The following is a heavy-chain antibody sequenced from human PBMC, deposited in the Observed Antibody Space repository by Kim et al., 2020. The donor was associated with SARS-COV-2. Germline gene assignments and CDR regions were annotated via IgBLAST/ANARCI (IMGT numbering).Heavy chain of an antibody. CDR1: GFTFSSYA. CDR2: ISGSGNRT. J-gene: IGHJ4*02. D-gene: IGHD2-2*02. V-gene: IGHV3-23*01. Sequence: GGSLRLSCAASGFTFSSYAMSWVRQAPGKGLEWVSAISGSGNRTLYADSVKGRFTISRDNSKSTLSLQMSSLRAEDTAVYYCARESKGGCSSTSCYTGGLDYWGQGTLVTVSS. CDR3: ARESKGGCSSTSCYTGGLDY.